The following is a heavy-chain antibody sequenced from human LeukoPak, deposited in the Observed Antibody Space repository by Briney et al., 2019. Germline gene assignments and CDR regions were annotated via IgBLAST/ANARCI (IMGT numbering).Heavy chain of an antibody. Sequence: GRSLRLSCAASGFTFSSFPMSWVRQAPGKGLEWVSGFSGSGDSTYYADSVKGRFTISRDNSKNTLYLLMNSLRAEDTAIYYCAKALVRGDFDYWGQGTLVTVSS. CDR2: FSGSGDST. CDR3: AKALVRGDFDY. V-gene: IGHV3-23*01. D-gene: IGHD3-10*01. J-gene: IGHJ4*02. CDR1: GFTFSSFP.